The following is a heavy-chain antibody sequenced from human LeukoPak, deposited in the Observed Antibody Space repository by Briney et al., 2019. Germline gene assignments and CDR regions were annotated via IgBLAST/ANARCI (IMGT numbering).Heavy chain of an antibody. Sequence: SETLSLTCTVSGGSISSSSNYWGWIRQPPGKGLEWIGGIYSSGSTYYNPSLKSRVTISVDTSENQFSLKLSSVTAADTAVYYCARLPYYYYYMDVWGKGTTVTVSS. CDR2: IYSSGST. V-gene: IGHV4-39*01. J-gene: IGHJ6*03. CDR3: ARLPYYYYYMDV. CDR1: GGSISSSSNY.